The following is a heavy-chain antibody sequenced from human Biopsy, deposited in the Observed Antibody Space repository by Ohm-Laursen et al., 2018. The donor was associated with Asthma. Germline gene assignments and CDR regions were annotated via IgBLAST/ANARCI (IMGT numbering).Heavy chain of an antibody. D-gene: IGHD3-10*01. CDR3: ARAVDYSHYYGIDV. J-gene: IGHJ6*02. CDR2: ISIYNGNT. Sequence: ASVKVSCKTSGYTFNSAGITWVRQAPGQGLEWMGWISIYNGNTKVAQKLQDRVTMITDTSTSTAYMKLRSLRSDDTAVYFCARAVDYSHYYGIDVWGQGTTVTVS. V-gene: IGHV1-18*01. CDR1: GYTFNSAG.